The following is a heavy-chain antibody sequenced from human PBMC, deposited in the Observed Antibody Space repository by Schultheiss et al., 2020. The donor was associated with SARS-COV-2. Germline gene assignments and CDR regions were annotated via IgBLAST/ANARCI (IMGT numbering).Heavy chain of an antibody. CDR2: INNDGSNA. J-gene: IGHJ4*02. CDR3: ARDRSPYYGDYADY. V-gene: IGHV3-74*01. CDR1: GFTFSDHY. Sequence: GGSLRLSCAASGFTFSDHYMDWVRQAPGKGLVWVSRINNDGSNAVYADSVKGRFIVSRDNAKNTLYLQMNSLRAEDTAVYYCARDRSPYYGDYADYWGQGTLVTVSS. D-gene: IGHD4-17*01.